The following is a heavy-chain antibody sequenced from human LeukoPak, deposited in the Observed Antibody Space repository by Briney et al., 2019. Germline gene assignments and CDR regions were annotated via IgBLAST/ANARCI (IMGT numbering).Heavy chain of an antibody. Sequence: PGGSLRLSCAASGFTFSSYAMHWVRQAPGKGLEWVAVISYDGSNKYYADSVKGRFTISRDNSKNTLYLQMNSLRAEDTAVYYCARSGHYDFWSGYSDLGFDYWGQGTLVTVSS. D-gene: IGHD3-3*01. CDR1: GFTFSSYA. V-gene: IGHV3-30-3*01. CDR3: ARSGHYDFWSGYSDLGFDY. J-gene: IGHJ4*02. CDR2: ISYDGSNK.